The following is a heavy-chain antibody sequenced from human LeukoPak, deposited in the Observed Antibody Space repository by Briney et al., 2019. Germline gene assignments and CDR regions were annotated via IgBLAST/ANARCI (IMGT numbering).Heavy chain of an antibody. CDR2: ISSSSSYI. CDR1: GFTFSSYS. J-gene: IGHJ6*04. D-gene: IGHD3-3*01. V-gene: IGHV3-21*01. Sequence: GGSLRLSCAASGFTFSSYSMNWVRQAPGKGLEWVSSISSSSSYIYYADSVKGRFTISRDNAKNSLYLQMNSLRAEDTAVYYCARGNYDFWSGYVPGVASDVWGKGTTVTVSS. CDR3: ARGNYDFWSGYVPGVASDV.